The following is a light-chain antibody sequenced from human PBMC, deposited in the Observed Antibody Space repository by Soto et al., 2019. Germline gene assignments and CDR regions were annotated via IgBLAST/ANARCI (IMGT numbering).Light chain of an antibody. Sequence: EIVLTQSPGTLSLSPGERATLSCRASQSVSSRSLAWYQQKPGQAPRLLIYGASSRAIGIPDRFSGSGSGTNLTLTISRLEPEDFAVYYCNQYGNSGGTFGQRTKVEI. J-gene: IGKJ1*01. CDR1: QSVSSRS. CDR2: GAS. CDR3: NQYGNSGGT. V-gene: IGKV3-20*01.